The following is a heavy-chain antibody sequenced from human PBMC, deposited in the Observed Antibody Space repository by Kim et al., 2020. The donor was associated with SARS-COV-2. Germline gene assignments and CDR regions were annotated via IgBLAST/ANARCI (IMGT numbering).Heavy chain of an antibody. V-gene: IGHV1-69*13. Sequence: SVKVSCKASGGTFSSYAISWVRQAPGQGLEWMGGIIPIFGTANYAQKFQGRVTITADESTSTAYMELSSLRSEDTAVYYCARGYVNYSGSYYYPFLVYWGQGTLVTVSS. CDR1: GGTFSSYA. CDR3: ARGYVNYSGSYYYPFLVY. D-gene: IGHD3-10*01. CDR2: IIPIFGTA. J-gene: IGHJ4*02.